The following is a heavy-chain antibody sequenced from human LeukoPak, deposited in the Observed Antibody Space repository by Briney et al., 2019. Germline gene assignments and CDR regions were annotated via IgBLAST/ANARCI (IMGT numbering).Heavy chain of an antibody. CDR2: IYYSGST. J-gene: IGHJ6*02. CDR1: GGSISSSSYC. D-gene: IGHD6-13*01. Sequence: SETLSLTCTVSGGSISSSSYCWGWIRQPPGKGLEWIGSIYYSGSTYYNPSLKSRVTISVDTSKNQFSLKLSSVTAADTAVYYCARRGRQGSSWGLDVWGQGTTVTVSS. V-gene: IGHV4-39*01. CDR3: ARRGRQGSSWGLDV.